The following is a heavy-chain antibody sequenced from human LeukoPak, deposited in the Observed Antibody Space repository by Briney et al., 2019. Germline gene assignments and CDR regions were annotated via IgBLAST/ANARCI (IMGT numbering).Heavy chain of an antibody. J-gene: IGHJ5*02. CDR2: IYYSGST. Sequence: PSETLSLTCTVSGGSISSSSYYWGWIRQPPGKGLEWIGSIYYSGSTYYNPSLKSRVTISVDTSKNQFSLKLSSVTAADTAVYYCARLRCFMIVVPWGQGTLVTVSS. D-gene: IGHD3-22*01. CDR3: ARLRCFMIVVP. V-gene: IGHV4-39*01. CDR1: GGSISSSSYY.